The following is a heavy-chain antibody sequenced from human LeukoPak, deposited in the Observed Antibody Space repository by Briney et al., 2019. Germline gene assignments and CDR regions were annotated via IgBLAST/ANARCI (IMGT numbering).Heavy chain of an antibody. CDR2: INPSGGST. Sequence: ASVKVSCKASGYTFTSYYMHWVRQAPGQGLEWMGIINPSGGSTSYAQKFQGRVTMTRDTSTSTVYMELSSLRSEDTAVYYCALAAAIGYFDYWGQGTLVTVSS. J-gene: IGHJ4*02. CDR3: ALAAAIGYFDY. D-gene: IGHD6-13*01. V-gene: IGHV1-46*01. CDR1: GYTFTSYY.